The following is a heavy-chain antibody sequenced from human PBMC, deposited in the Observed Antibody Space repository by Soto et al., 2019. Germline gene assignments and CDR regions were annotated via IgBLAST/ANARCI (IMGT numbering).Heavy chain of an antibody. V-gene: IGHV5-51*01. CDR3: ARPPGSGTLFAN. Sequence: LGESLKISCQGSGYSFADSWIGWVRQVPGRGLEWVGIIYPGYSDIRYRPSFQGRVTISADKSVNTAYLQWSSLRASDTAIYYCARPPGSGTLFANWGKGTPVTVSS. D-gene: IGHD2-15*01. J-gene: IGHJ4*02. CDR1: GYSFADSW. CDR2: IYPGYSDI.